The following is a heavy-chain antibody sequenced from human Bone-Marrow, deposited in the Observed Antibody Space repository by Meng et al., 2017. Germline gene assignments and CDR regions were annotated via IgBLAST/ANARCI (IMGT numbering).Heavy chain of an antibody. CDR1: GFTFGDYA. CDR2: IRSKAYGGTT. D-gene: IGHD6-19*01. CDR3: TRSTDHDSSGWYIYYYYYGMDV. J-gene: IGHJ6*02. Sequence: GESLKISCTASGFTFGDYAMSWVRQAPGKGLEWVSFIRSKAYGGTTEYVASVKGRFTISRDDSKSIAYLQMNSLKTEDTAVYYCTRSTDHDSSGWYIYYYYYGMDVWGQGTTVTVSS. V-gene: IGHV3-49*04.